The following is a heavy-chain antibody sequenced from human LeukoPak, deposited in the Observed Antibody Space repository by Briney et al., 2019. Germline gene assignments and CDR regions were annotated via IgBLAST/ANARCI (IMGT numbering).Heavy chain of an antibody. J-gene: IGHJ4*02. CDR3: ARGGLTARTILYLIDY. Sequence: GASVRVSCKPSGHTFTDFYIHWVRQAPGQGLEWMGWCNPGSGGATYAHKFQGRVSMSRDSSISTAYMELSRLTSDDTAVYYCARGGLTARTILYLIDYWGPGTLVPVSS. CDR2: CNPGSGGA. D-gene: IGHD1-7*01. CDR1: GHTFTDFY. V-gene: IGHV1-2*02.